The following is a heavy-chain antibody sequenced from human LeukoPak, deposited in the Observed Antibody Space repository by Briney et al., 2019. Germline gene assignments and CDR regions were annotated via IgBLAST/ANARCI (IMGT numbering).Heavy chain of an antibody. CDR3: ARGQDYDFWSGYSPDY. V-gene: IGHV4-59*08. CDR1: GGSISSYY. Sequence: SETLSLTCTVSGGSISSYYWSWIRQPPGKGLEWIGYIFYSGSTYYNPSLKSRVTISVDTSKNQFSLKLSSVTAADTAVYYCARGQDYDFWSGYSPDYWGQGTLVTVSS. CDR2: IFYSGST. J-gene: IGHJ4*02. D-gene: IGHD3-3*01.